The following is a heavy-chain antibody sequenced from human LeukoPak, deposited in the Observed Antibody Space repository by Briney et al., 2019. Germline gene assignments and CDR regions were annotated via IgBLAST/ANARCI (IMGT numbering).Heavy chain of an antibody. J-gene: IGHJ4*02. Sequence: PSATLSLTCTVSGGSISSYYWSWIRQPPGKGLEWIGYIYYSGTTNYNPSLKSRVTILVDTSKNQFSLKLSSVTAADTAVYYCAREGSYHSPFDYWGQGTLVTVSS. CDR3: AREGSYHSPFDY. CDR2: IYYSGTT. CDR1: GGSISSYY. D-gene: IGHD1-26*01. V-gene: IGHV4-59*01.